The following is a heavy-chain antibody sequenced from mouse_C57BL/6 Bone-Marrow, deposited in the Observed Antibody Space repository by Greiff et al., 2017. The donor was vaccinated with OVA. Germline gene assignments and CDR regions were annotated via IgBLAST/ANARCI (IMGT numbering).Heavy chain of an antibody. CDR3: ARGYSNYVDY. D-gene: IGHD2-5*01. CDR2: ISDGGSYT. CDR1: GFTFSSYA. V-gene: IGHV5-4*01. Sequence: EVQGVESGGGLVKPGGSLKLSCAASGFTFSSYAMSWVRQTPEKRLEWVATISDGGSYTYYPDNVKGRFTISRDNAKNNLYLQMSHLKSEDTAMYYCARGYSNYVDYRGQGTTLTVSS. J-gene: IGHJ2*01.